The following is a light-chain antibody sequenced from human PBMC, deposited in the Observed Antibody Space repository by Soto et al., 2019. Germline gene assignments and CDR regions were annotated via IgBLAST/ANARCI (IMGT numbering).Light chain of an antibody. Sequence: EIVMTQSPATLSVSPGERAALSCRASQSVSSNLAWYQQKPGQAPRLLIYAASTRATGIPARFSGSGSGTEFTLTISSLQSEDFAVYYCQQYSNWPQTFGQGTKVEIK. CDR2: AAS. CDR3: QQYSNWPQT. V-gene: IGKV3-15*01. J-gene: IGKJ1*01. CDR1: QSVSSN.